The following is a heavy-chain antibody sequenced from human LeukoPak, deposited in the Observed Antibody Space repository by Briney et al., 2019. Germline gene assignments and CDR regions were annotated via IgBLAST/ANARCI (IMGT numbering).Heavy chain of an antibody. D-gene: IGHD2-21*01. CDR1: GGSISSYY. V-gene: IGHV4-59*08. J-gene: IGHJ5*02. Sequence: SETLSLTCTVSGGSISSYYWSWIRQPPGKGLDWIGDIYYIVITNYNPSLKSRVTISLDTSKNQFSLNLSSVTAADTPVYNCWKTYSSCGELNPWGQGTLVTVSS. CDR2: IYYIVIT. CDR3: WKTYSSCGELNP.